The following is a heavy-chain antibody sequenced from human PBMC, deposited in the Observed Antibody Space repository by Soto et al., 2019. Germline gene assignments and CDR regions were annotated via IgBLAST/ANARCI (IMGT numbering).Heavy chain of an antibody. Sequence: EVQLVESGGGLVQPGGSLRLSCTASGFSLSNHYVDWVRQAPGKGLEWVGRSRNKANSYTTEYAASVRGRFTISRDDSGSSLYLQMESLNTEDTAVYYCSRVFTAAGTCAVDYWGQGTLVTVSS. CDR1: GFSLSNHY. CDR2: SRNKANSYTT. V-gene: IGHV3-72*01. D-gene: IGHD3-16*01. CDR3: SRVFTAAGTCAVDY. J-gene: IGHJ4*02.